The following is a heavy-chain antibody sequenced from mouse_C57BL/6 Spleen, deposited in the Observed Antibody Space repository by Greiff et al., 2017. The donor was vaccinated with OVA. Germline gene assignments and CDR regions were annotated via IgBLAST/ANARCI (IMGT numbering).Heavy chain of an antibody. J-gene: IGHJ3*01. CDR3: ARDTDGYYQAWFAY. Sequence: DVKLVESGGGLVKPGGSLKLSCAASGFTFSSYAMSWVRQTPEKRLEWVATISDGGSYTYYPDNVKGRFTISRDNAKNNLYLQMSHLKSEDTAMYYCARDTDGYYQAWFAYWGQGTLVTVSA. CDR2: ISDGGSYT. D-gene: IGHD2-3*01. CDR1: GFTFSSYA. V-gene: IGHV5-4*01.